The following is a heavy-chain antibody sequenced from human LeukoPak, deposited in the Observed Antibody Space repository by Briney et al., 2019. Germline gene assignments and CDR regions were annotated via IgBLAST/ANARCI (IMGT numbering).Heavy chain of an antibody. D-gene: IGHD6-19*01. J-gene: IGHJ4*02. Sequence: PSETLSLTCTVSGGSFSSYYWSWIRQPAGKGVEGMGRIYTSGSTNYNPSLKSPVTTSVDTSKNQFSLKLSSVTAADTAVYYCARSGDVAEFDYWGQGTLVTVSS. V-gene: IGHV4-4*07. CDR2: IYTSGST. CDR1: GGSFSSYY. CDR3: ARSGDVAEFDY.